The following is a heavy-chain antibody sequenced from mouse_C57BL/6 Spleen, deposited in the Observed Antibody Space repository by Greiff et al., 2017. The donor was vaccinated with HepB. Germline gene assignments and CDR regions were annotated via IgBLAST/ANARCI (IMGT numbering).Heavy chain of an antibody. D-gene: IGHD2-4*01. V-gene: IGHV1-69*01. CDR2: IDPSDSYT. CDR3: ARSGLRRYFDY. CDR1: GYTFTSYW. J-gene: IGHJ2*01. Sequence: QVQLQQPGAELVMPGASVKLSCKASGYTFTSYWMHWVKQRPGQGLEWIGEIDPSDSYTNYNQKFKGKSILTVDKSSSTAYMQLSSLTSEDSAVYYCARSGLRRYFDYWGQGTTLTVSS.